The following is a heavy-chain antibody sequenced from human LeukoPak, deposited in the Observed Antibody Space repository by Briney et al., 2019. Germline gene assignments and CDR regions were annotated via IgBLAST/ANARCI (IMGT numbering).Heavy chain of an antibody. Sequence: GGSLRLSCAASGFTFSGYWMHWFRQAPGKGLEWVGFIKTKAYGGTTEYAASVKDRFTISRDDSKSIDYLQMNSLKTEDTAVYYCARGAVVGIIGWFDPWGQGTLVTVSS. V-gene: IGHV3-49*03. D-gene: IGHD6-13*01. CDR3: ARGAVVGIIGWFDP. J-gene: IGHJ5*02. CDR1: GFTFSGYW. CDR2: IKTKAYGGTT.